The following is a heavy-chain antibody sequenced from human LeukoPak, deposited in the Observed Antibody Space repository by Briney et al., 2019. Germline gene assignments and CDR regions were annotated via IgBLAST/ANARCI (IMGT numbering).Heavy chain of an antibody. CDR2: ISAYNGNT. CDR1: GYTFTSYA. Sequence: ASVTVSCKASGYTFTSYAINWVRQAPGQGLEWMGWISAYNGNTNYAQKLQGRVTMTTDTSTSTAYMELRSLRSDDTAVYYCAKEITYLDAFDIWGQGTMVTVSS. J-gene: IGHJ3*02. V-gene: IGHV1-18*01. D-gene: IGHD2/OR15-2a*01. CDR3: AKEITYLDAFDI.